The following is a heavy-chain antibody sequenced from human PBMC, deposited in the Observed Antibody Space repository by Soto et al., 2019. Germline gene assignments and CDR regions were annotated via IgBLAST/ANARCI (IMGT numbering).Heavy chain of an antibody. J-gene: IGHJ3*01. Sequence: QVQLQESGPGLVKPSQTLSLTCTVSGGSINSGAYYWSWIRQHPGKGLEWIGYIYYSGNTYYNPSLKGRVTISVDTSKNLFSLKLSSVTAADTAGYYCARVGAGVLSVWGQWTMVIFSS. V-gene: IGHV4-31*03. D-gene: IGHD2-8*01. CDR3: ARVGAGVLSV. CDR2: IYYSGNT. CDR1: GGSINSGAYY.